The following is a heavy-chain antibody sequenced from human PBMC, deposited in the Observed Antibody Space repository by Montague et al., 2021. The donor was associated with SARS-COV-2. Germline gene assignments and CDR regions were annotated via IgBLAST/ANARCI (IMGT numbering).Heavy chain of an antibody. CDR1: GGSISSYY. J-gene: IGHJ3*02. Sequence: SDTQSLTCTVSGGSISSYYWSWIRQPPGKGLEWIGYIYYSGSTNYNPSLKSRVTISVDTSKNQFSLKLSSVTAADTAVYYCARWGLYGGNPGDGAFDIWGQGTMVTVSS. CDR2: IYYSGST. CDR3: ARWGLYGGNPGDGAFDI. V-gene: IGHV4-59*07. D-gene: IGHD4-23*01.